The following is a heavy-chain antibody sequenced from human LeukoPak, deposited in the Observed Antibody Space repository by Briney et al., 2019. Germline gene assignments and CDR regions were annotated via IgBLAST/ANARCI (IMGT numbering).Heavy chain of an antibody. CDR1: GGSFSGYY. CDR3: ARLHLVSSGWHPMADS. Sequence: SETLSLTCAVYGGSFSGYYWSWIRQPPGKGLEWIGEINHSGNTNYNPSLKSRVTISVDTSKNQFSLKLSSVTAADTAVYYCARLHLVSSGWHPMADSWGQGTLVTVSS. V-gene: IGHV4-34*01. J-gene: IGHJ4*02. CDR2: INHSGNT. D-gene: IGHD6-19*01.